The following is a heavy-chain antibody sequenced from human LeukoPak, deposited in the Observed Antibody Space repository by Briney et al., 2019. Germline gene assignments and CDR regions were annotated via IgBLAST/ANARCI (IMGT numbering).Heavy chain of an antibody. CDR3: ATVQLPVTMVALNFDY. J-gene: IGHJ4*02. Sequence: VASVKVSCKVSGYSLSELSMHWVRQAPGKGHEWMGGFDPEDGETIYAQNFQGRVTMTEDTSTDTAYMELSSLSSEDTAVYYCATVQLPVTMVALNFDYWGQGTLVTVSS. CDR2: FDPEDGET. CDR1: GYSLSELS. V-gene: IGHV1-24*01. D-gene: IGHD5-24*01.